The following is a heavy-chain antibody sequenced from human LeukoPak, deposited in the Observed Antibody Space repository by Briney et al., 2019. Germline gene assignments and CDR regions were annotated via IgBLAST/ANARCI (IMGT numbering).Heavy chain of an antibody. Sequence: PSETLSLTCTVSGYSISSGYYWGWIRQPPGKGLEWVGSIYHSGSTYYNPSLKSRVTISVDTSKNQFSLKLNSVTAADTAVYYCARESGITMVRGHDAFDIWGQGTMVTVSS. CDR1: GYSISSGYY. CDR3: ARESGITMVRGHDAFDI. V-gene: IGHV4-38-2*02. CDR2: IYHSGST. D-gene: IGHD3-10*01. J-gene: IGHJ3*02.